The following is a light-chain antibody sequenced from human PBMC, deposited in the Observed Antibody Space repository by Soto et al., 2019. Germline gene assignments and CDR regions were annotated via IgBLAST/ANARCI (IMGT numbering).Light chain of an antibody. J-gene: IGLJ3*02. V-gene: IGLV2-14*01. Sequence: QSALTQPASVSGSPGQSITISCTGTSSDVGGYNFVSWYQHHPGKAPKLMIYEVSNRPSGVSNRFSGSKSGNTASLTISGLQAEDEADYYCGTWHSNSKTHWVFGGGTKLTVL. CDR3: GTWHSNSKTHWV. CDR1: SSDVGGYNF. CDR2: EVS.